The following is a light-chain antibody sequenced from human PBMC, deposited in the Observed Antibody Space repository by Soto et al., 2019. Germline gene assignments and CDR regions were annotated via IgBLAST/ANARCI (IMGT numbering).Light chain of an antibody. CDR2: AAS. CDR3: RQQNSYPYT. V-gene: IGKV1-17*01. CDR1: QGIRHD. Sequence: DIQMTQSPSSLSASVGDRVTITCRASQGIRHDLGWYQQKPGKAPKRLIYAASSLQSGVPSRFSGSGTGTEVTLTISSQQPEDVATYYWRQQNSYPYTFGQGTKLEIK. J-gene: IGKJ2*01.